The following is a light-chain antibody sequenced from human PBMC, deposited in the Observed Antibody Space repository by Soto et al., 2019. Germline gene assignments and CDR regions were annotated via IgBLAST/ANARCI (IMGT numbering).Light chain of an antibody. V-gene: IGKV3-15*01. CDR3: QQYNKWPIT. Sequence: EIEMTQSPATLSVSPGERATLSCRASQSVSSNLAWYQQKPGQAPRLLVYRASTRTLGIPARFSGSESGTEFTLTISSLQSEDFAIYYCQQYNKWPITFGQGTRLEIK. CDR1: QSVSSN. J-gene: IGKJ5*01. CDR2: RAS.